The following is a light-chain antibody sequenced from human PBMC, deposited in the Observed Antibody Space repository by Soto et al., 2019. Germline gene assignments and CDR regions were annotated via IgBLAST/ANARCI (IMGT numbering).Light chain of an antibody. J-gene: IGLJ2*01. Sequence: QPVLTQPPSASGTPGQRVTISCSGSSSNIGSNYVYWYQQLPGTVPQLLIYRNSERPSWVPDRFSGSKSGTSASLAISGLRSEDEADYYCAAWDDSLSGVVFGGGTKLTVL. CDR3: AAWDDSLSGVV. CDR1: SSNIGSNY. CDR2: RNS. V-gene: IGLV1-47*01.